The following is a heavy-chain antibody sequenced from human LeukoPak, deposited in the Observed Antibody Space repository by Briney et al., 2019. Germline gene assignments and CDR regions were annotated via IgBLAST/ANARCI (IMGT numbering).Heavy chain of an antibody. CDR2: MYPSGSS. CDR3: ARGESSSSALYYYYYYMDV. V-gene: IGHV4-61*02. J-gene: IGHJ6*03. D-gene: IGHD6-6*01. Sequence: PSQTLSLTCTVSGGSISSGSYYWSWLRQPAGRGLEWIGRMYPSGSSNYNPSLKSRVTISLDTSKNQFCLNLGSVTAADTAMYYCARGESSSSALYYYYYYMDVWGKGTTVTVSS. CDR1: GGSISSGSYY.